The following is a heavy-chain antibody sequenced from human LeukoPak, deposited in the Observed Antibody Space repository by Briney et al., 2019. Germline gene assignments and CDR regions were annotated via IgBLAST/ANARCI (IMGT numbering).Heavy chain of an antibody. J-gene: IGHJ4*02. CDR1: GIAFSGYA. D-gene: IGHD1-1*01. CDR2: IRDTGTTT. V-gene: IGHV3-23*01. CDR3: ASPGTLGPGY. Sequence: GGSLRLSCAASGIAFSGYAMTWVRQPPGKGLEWVSDIRDTGTTTHYADSVKGRFTMSRDNSKNTLYLQMNSLRAEDTAIYYCASPGTLGPGYWGQGTLVTVSS.